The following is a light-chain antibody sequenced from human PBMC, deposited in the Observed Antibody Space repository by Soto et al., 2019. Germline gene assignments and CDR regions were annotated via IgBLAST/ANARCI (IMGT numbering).Light chain of an antibody. CDR1: QSVLYSSNNKNY. CDR3: QQYYSTGRT. Sequence: DIVMTQSPDSLAVSLGERATINCKSSQSVLYSSNNKNYLAWYQQKPGQPPKLLIYCASTRESGVPDRFRGSGSGTDFTLTISSLQAEDVAVYYCQQYYSTGRTFGQGNKVEIK. J-gene: IGKJ1*01. CDR2: CAS. V-gene: IGKV4-1*01.